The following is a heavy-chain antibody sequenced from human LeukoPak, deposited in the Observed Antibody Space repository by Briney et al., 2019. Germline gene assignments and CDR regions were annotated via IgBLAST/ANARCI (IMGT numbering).Heavy chain of an antibody. V-gene: IGHV4-34*01. J-gene: IGHJ3*02. CDR1: GGSFSGYY. CDR3: ARRGIQLWLGAFDI. CDR2: INHSGST. Sequence: NPSETLSLTCAVYGGSFSGYYWSWIRQPPGKGLEWIGEINHSGSTNYNPSLKSRVTISVDTSKNQFSLKLSSVTAADTAVYYCARRGIQLWLGAFDIWGQGTMVTVSS. D-gene: IGHD5-18*01.